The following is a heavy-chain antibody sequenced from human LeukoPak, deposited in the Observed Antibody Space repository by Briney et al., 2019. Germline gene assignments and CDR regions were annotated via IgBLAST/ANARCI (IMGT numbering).Heavy chain of an antibody. CDR1: GYTLTSYY. CDR3: AITGGYSYGRTNFDY. D-gene: IGHD5-18*01. J-gene: IGHJ4*02. Sequence: ASVKVSCKASGYTLTSYYTHWVRQAPGQGLEWMGIINPSGGSTSYAQKFQGRVTMTRDMSTSTVYMELSSLRSEDTAVYYCAITGGYSYGRTNFDYWGQGTLVTVSS. CDR2: INPSGGST. V-gene: IGHV1-46*01.